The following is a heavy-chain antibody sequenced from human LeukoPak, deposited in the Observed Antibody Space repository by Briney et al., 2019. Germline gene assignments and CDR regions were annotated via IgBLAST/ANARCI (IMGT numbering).Heavy chain of an antibody. Sequence: SQTLSLTCAVSGGSISSGGYSWSWIRQPPGKGLEWIGYIYHSGSTYYNPSLKSRVTISVDTSKNQFSLKLSSVIAADTAVYYCARGTYDYYFDYWGQGTLVTVSS. J-gene: IGHJ4*02. V-gene: IGHV4-30-2*05. CDR3: ARGTYDYYFDY. CDR2: IYHSGST. CDR1: GGSISSGGYS. D-gene: IGHD3-22*01.